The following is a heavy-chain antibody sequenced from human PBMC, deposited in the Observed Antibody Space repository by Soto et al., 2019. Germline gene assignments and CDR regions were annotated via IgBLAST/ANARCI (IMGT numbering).Heavy chain of an antibody. CDR3: ARSSTNSLLSD. D-gene: IGHD3-10*01. CDR1: GGSINSNNW. V-gene: IGHV4-4*02. CDR2: IYHSGST. J-gene: IGHJ4*02. Sequence: QVQLQESGPGLVKPSGTLSLTCAVYGGSINSNNWWSWVRQPPGRGLEWIGEIYHSGSTNYNPSLKSRVTISVDKSTNQFSLKLSSVTAAGTAVYYCARSSTNSLLSDWGQGTLVTVSS.